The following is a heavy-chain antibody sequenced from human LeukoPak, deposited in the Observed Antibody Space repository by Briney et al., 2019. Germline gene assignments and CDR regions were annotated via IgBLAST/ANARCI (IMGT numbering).Heavy chain of an antibody. CDR3: ARFSVRGVIGNWFDP. Sequence: WASVKVSCKASGGTFSSYAISWVRQAPGQGLEWMGGIIPIFGTANYAQKFQGRVTITADESTSTAYVELSSLRSEDTAVYYCARFSVRGVIGNWFDPWGQGTLVTVSS. V-gene: IGHV1-69*13. D-gene: IGHD3-10*01. J-gene: IGHJ5*02. CDR2: IIPIFGTA. CDR1: GGTFSSYA.